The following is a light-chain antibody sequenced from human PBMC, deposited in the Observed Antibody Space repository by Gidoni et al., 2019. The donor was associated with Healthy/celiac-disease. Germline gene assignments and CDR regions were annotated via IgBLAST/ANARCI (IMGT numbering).Light chain of an antibody. Sequence: NFMLTQPHSVSESPGKTVTISCTRSSGSIASNDVQWYQQRPGSAPTTVIYEDNQRPSGVPDRFSGSIDSSSNSASLTISGLKTEDEADYYCQSYDSSNHWVFGGGTKLTFL. CDR1: SGSIASND. J-gene: IGLJ3*02. CDR2: EDN. CDR3: QSYDSSNHWV. V-gene: IGLV6-57*04.